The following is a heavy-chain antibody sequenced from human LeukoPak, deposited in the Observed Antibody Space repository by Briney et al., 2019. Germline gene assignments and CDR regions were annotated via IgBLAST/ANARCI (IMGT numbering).Heavy chain of an antibody. Sequence: GASVKVSCKASGYTFTNNFMHWVRQAPGQGLEWIGIINPSGDNTWYAQKFQGRVTMTRDMATSTDYLEVSSLRSEDTAVYYCARDRTPTRYYGSGSYEDDAFDIWGQGTMVTVSS. CDR2: INPSGDNT. D-gene: IGHD3-10*01. CDR1: GYTFTNNF. CDR3: ARDRTPTRYYGSGSYEDDAFDI. V-gene: IGHV1-46*01. J-gene: IGHJ3*02.